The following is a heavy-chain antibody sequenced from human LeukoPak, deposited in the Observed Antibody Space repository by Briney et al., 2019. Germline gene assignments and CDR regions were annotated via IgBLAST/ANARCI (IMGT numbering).Heavy chain of an antibody. CDR1: GYTXTGYY. Sequence: ASVKVSCEASGYTXTGYYMHWVRQAPGQGLEWMGWINPNSGGTNYAQKFQGRVTMTRDTSISTAYMEVSRLTSDDTAVFYCAREGSGYPYWGQGTLVTVSS. D-gene: IGHD5-12*01. CDR3: AREGSGYPY. CDR2: INPNSGGT. V-gene: IGHV1-2*02. J-gene: IGHJ4*02.